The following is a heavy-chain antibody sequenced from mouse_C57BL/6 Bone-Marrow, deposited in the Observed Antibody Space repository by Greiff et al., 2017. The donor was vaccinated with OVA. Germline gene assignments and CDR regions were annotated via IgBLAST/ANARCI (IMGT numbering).Heavy chain of an antibody. Sequence: EVHLVESGEGLVKPGGSLKLSCAASGFTFSSYAMSWVRQTPEKRLEWVAYISSGGDYIYYADTVKGRFTISRDNARNTLYLQMSSLKSEDTAMYYCTRGDYGNAMDYWGQGTSVTVSS. CDR1: GFTFSSYA. D-gene: IGHD2-1*01. CDR2: ISSGGDYI. V-gene: IGHV5-9-1*02. J-gene: IGHJ4*01. CDR3: TRGDYGNAMDY.